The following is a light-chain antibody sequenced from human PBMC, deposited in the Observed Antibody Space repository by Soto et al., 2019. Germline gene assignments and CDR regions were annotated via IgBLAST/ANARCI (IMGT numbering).Light chain of an antibody. Sequence: EIVMTQSPATLSVSPGERATLSCRASQSVSSNLAWYQQKPGQAPRLLIYGASTKDTGNPARFSGRGSGTEFSLTISSLQSEDFAVYYCQQYNNWPPWTFGQGTKVEIK. V-gene: IGKV3-15*01. CDR1: QSVSSN. J-gene: IGKJ1*01. CDR2: GAS. CDR3: QQYNNWPPWT.